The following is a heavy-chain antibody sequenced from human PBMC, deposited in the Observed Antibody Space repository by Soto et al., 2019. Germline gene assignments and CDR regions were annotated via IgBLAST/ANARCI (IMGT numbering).Heavy chain of an antibody. CDR3: ARAEVGYYDLNYYYYGMDV. J-gene: IGHJ6*02. D-gene: IGHD3-22*01. V-gene: IGHV1-8*01. Sequence: ASVKVSCKASGYTFTSYDINWVRQATGQGLEWMGWMNPNSGNTGYAQKFQGRVTMTRNTSISTAYMELSSLRSEDTAAYYCARAEVGYYDLNYYYYGMDVWGQGTTVTVSS. CDR2: MNPNSGNT. CDR1: GYTFTSYD.